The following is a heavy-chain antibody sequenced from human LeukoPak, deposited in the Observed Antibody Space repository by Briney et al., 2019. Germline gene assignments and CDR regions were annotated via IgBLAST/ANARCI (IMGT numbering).Heavy chain of an antibody. Sequence: KPSETLSLTCAVFGGSFSGYYWTWIRQPAGKALEWIGRIYSGGNTNYNPSLESRVTMSVDTSKNQFSLKLTSLTAADTAVYYCAREGGPYRPLDYSGQGTLVTVSS. CDR2: IYSGGNT. CDR1: GGSFSGYY. CDR3: AREGGPYRPLDY. J-gene: IGHJ4*02. V-gene: IGHV4-4*07.